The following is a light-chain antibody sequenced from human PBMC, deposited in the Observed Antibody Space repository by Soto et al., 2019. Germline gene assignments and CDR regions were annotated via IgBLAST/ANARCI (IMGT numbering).Light chain of an antibody. V-gene: IGKV3-11*01. CDR3: QQRSNWPPLT. CDR2: AAS. CDR1: QSVSSY. J-gene: IGKJ4*01. Sequence: EIVLTQSPATLSLSPGERATLSCRASQSVSSYLAWYQQKPGQAPRLLIYAASNRATGIPARFSGSGSGTDFTLTIISLEPEDFAVYYCQQRSNWPPLTFGGGTKVEIK.